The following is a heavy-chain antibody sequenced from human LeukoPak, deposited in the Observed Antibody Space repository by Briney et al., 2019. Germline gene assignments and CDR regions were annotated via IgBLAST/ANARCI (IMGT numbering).Heavy chain of an antibody. Sequence: KPSETLSLTCAVSGYSISSGYYWGWIRQPPGKGLEWIGSIYHCGSTYYNPSLKSRVTISVDTSKNQFSLKLSSVTAADTAVYYCAKLREREDIVVVPAASEYYFDYWGQGTLVTVSS. V-gene: IGHV4-38-2*01. D-gene: IGHD2-2*01. CDR2: IYHCGST. CDR1: GYSISSGYY. CDR3: AKLREREDIVVVPAASEYYFDY. J-gene: IGHJ4*02.